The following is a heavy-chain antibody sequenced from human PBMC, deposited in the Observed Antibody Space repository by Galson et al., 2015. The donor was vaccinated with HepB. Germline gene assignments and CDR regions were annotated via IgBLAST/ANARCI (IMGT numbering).Heavy chain of an antibody. CDR2: IKQDGSEK. D-gene: IGHD3-10*01. CDR1: GFTFSSYW. J-gene: IGHJ1*01. CDR3: ARDRPGRNTMVRGVQIFQH. Sequence: SLRLSCAASGFTFSSYWMSWVRQAPGKGLEWVANIKQDGSEKYYVDSVKGRFTISRDNAKNSLYLQMNSLRAEDTAVYYCARDRPGRNTMVRGVQIFQHWGQGTLVTVSS. V-gene: IGHV3-7*01.